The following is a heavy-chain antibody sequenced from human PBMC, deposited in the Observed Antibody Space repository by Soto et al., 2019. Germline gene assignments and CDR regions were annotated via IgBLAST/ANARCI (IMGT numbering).Heavy chain of an antibody. Sequence: PGESLKISCAASGFTVSSNYMSWVRQAPGKGLEWVSVIYSGGSTYYADSVKGRFTISRDNSKNTLYLQMNSLRAEDTAVYYCARDYGKQYDYVWGSYRRPWAFDIWGQGTMVTVSS. CDR2: IYSGGST. J-gene: IGHJ3*02. CDR3: ARDYGKQYDYVWGSYRRPWAFDI. CDR1: GFTVSSNY. D-gene: IGHD3-16*02. V-gene: IGHV3-53*01.